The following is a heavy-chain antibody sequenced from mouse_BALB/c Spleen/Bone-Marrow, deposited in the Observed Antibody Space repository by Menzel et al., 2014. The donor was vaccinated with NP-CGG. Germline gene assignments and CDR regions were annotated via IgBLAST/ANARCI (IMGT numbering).Heavy chain of an antibody. V-gene: IGHV1S126*01. J-gene: IGHJ3*01. CDR1: GYSFTSYW. CDR3: ARDKGAWFAY. CDR2: IDPSDSET. Sequence: VKLMESGPQLVRPGASVKISCKASGYSFTSYWMHWVKQRPGQGVEWIGMIDPSDSETRLNQKFKDKATLTVDKSSSTAYMQLSSPTSEDSAVYYCARDKGAWFAYWGQGTLVTVSA.